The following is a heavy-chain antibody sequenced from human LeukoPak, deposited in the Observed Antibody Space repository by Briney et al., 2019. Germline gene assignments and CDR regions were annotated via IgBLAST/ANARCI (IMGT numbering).Heavy chain of an antibody. V-gene: IGHV3-23*01. Sequence: GGSLRLSCAASGFTFSRYSMNWVRQAPGKGLEWVSGISDSGVGTKHADSVKGRFTISRDNSKNTLYLQMNSLRAEDTAVYYCAKIGRSYDFWTGYYEEEVDYMDVWGKGTTVTVSS. CDR3: AKIGRSYDFWTGYYEEEVDYMDV. D-gene: IGHD3-3*01. CDR1: GFTFSRYS. CDR2: ISDSGVGT. J-gene: IGHJ6*03.